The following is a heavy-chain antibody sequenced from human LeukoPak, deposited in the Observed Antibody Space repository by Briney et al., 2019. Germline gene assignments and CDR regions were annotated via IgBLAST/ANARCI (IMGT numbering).Heavy chain of an antibody. J-gene: IGHJ4*02. D-gene: IGHD6-19*01. CDR1: GFDFSNSF. V-gene: IGHV3-11*01. CDR2: ISSRSTTI. CDR3: GKGSLAVAATPLDF. Sequence: SGGSLRLSCTASGFDFSNSFMSWVRQAPGKGLEWISYISSRSTTIYYADSVKGRFTISRDNGKNTVYLQMNNLGVDDTAVFYCGKGSLAVAATPLDFWGQGTLVTVSS.